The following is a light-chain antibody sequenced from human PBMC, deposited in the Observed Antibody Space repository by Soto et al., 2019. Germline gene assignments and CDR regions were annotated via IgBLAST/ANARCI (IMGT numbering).Light chain of an antibody. CDR2: DAF. V-gene: IGKV1-12*01. Sequence: DVQMTQSPSSVSASVGDRVTITCRASQDISNRLAWYQQKPGQAPKLLISDAFKLQSGVPSRFSGSGFGTDVSLTITSLQPGYFETPLCLEAETWPSAFGQGNKVEIK. CDR1: QDISNR. J-gene: IGKJ1*01. CDR3: LEAETWPSA.